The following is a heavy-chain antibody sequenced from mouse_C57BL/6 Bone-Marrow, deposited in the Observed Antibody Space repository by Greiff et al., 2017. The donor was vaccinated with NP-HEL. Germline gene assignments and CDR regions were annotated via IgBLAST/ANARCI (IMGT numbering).Heavy chain of an antibody. V-gene: IGHV1-76*01. D-gene: IGHD4-1*02. CDR1: GYTFTDYY. CDR2: IYPGSGNT. J-gene: IGHJ1*03. CDR3: ARANWDWYFDV. Sequence: LVESGAELVRPGASVKLSCKASGYTFTDYYINWVKQRPGQGLEWIARIYPGSGNTYYNEKLKGKATLTAEKSSSTAYMQLSSLTSEDSAVYFCARANWDWYFDVWGTGTTVTVSS.